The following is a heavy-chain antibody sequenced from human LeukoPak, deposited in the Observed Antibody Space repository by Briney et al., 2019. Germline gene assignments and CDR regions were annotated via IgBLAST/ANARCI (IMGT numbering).Heavy chain of an antibody. CDR2: IYYSGTT. CDR3: ARAEVGATIWFDP. CDR1: GGSINSYY. D-gene: IGHD1-26*01. J-gene: IGHJ5*02. Sequence: SETLSLTCSVSGGSINSYYWSWIRQPPGTGLEWIGYIYYSGTTNYNPSLRSRVTMLVDTSKNQFTLKLSSVTAADTAVYYCARAEVGATIWFDPWGQGTLVTVSS. V-gene: IGHV4-59*01.